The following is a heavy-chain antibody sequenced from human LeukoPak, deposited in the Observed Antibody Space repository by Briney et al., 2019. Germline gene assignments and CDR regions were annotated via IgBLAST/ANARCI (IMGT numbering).Heavy chain of an antibody. CDR1: GLTFSRNS. J-gene: IGHJ4*03. CDR3: ARTYTNGDYGYCYVDF. CDR2: IGSSSTYI. V-gene: IGHV3-21*01. Sequence: GGSLRLSCSASGLTFSRNSTHWVRQAPGKGLDWVSSIGSSSTYIYYAESVKGRFSISRDNAKNSLYLQMHSLRAEDAAVYYCARTYTNGDYGYCYVDFWGQGTPVTVSS. D-gene: IGHD4-17*01.